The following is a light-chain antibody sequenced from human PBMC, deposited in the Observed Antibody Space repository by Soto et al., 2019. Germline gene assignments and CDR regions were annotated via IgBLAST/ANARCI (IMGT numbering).Light chain of an antibody. CDR2: EVS. CDR1: SSDVGGYNY. CDR3: SSYTSSSTPCV. V-gene: IGLV2-14*01. Sequence: QSVLTQPASVSGSPGQSITISCTGTSSDVGGYNYVSWYQQHPDKAPKLMIYEVSNRPSGVSNRFSGSKSGNTASLTISGLQAEDEADYYCSSYTSSSTPCVFGTGTKLTVL. J-gene: IGLJ1*01.